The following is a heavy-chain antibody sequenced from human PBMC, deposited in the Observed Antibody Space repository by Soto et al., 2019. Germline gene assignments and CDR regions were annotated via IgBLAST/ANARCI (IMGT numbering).Heavy chain of an antibody. CDR3: ARHEGNGNVWPLDY. D-gene: IGHD2-8*01. V-gene: IGHV4-39*01. CDR1: GDSIGTTHSY. Sequence: ETLSITCTASGDSIGTTHSYWAWIRQSPGKGLEWIGNIHYSGSTYYMPSLRSRVTLSVDTSKNQFSLRLTSVTAEDTAVYYCARHEGNGNVWPLDYWGQGILVTVSS. CDR2: IHYSGST. J-gene: IGHJ4*02.